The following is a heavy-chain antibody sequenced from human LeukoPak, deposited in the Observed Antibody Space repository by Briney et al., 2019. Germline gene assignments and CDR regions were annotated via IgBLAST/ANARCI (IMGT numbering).Heavy chain of an antibody. CDR1: GYTFTSHF. CDR3: AGSSGSYFNWFDP. CDR2: INPSGGST. J-gene: IGHJ5*02. D-gene: IGHD3-10*01. V-gene: IGHV1-46*01. Sequence: ASVKVSCKASGYTFTSHFMHWMRQAPGQGLEWMGIINPSGGSTSCAQKFQGRLTMTRDMSTSTVYMELRSLRSDDTAVYYCAGSSGSYFNWFDPWGQGTLVTVSS.